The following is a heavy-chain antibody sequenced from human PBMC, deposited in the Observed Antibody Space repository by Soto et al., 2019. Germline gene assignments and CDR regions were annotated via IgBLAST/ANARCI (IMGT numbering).Heavy chain of an antibody. J-gene: IGHJ4*02. CDR3: ARADGERWLLPHLDK. CDR2: ISCCGGST. Sequence: EVQLLESGGGVVQPGGSLRLSCVASGFNFKKFAMSWVRQAPGEGLEWVSGISCCGGSTSYADSVKGRFSIARDDSTNTLSLQINNLRVEDTAKYYCARADGERWLLPHLDKGAQGPLVPVS. CDR1: GFNFKKFA. V-gene: IGHV3-23*01. D-gene: IGHD6-19*01.